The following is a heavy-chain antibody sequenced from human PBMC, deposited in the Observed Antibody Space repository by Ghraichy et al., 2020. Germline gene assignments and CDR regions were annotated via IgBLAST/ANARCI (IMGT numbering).Heavy chain of an antibody. CDR3: ARQVLAYTALLSY. J-gene: IGHJ4*02. D-gene: IGHD3-16*01. CDR2: VAYSRSS. CDR1: GGSINDSSYY. Sequence: SETLSLTCTVSGGSINDSSYYWVWIRQPQGKELVWIGSVAYSRSSYYNPSLRSRVTISVDTSNNQFSLSLTPVTAADTAVYFCARQVLAYTALLSYWAQGTQVTVSS. V-gene: IGHV4-39*01.